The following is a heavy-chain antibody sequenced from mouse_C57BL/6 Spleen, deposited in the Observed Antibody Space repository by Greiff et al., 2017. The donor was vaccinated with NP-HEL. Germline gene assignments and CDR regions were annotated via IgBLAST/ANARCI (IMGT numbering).Heavy chain of an antibody. CDR2: INPNNGGT. Sequence: EVQLQQSGPELVKPGASVKMSCKASGYTFTDYNMHWVKQSHGKSLEWIGYINPNNGGTSYNQKFKGKATLTVNKSSSTAYMELRSLTSEDSAVYYCARGDYYGSSYEGYYAMDYWGQGTSVTVSS. V-gene: IGHV1-22*01. CDR1: GYTFTDYN. D-gene: IGHD1-1*01. CDR3: ARGDYYGSSYEGYYAMDY. J-gene: IGHJ4*01.